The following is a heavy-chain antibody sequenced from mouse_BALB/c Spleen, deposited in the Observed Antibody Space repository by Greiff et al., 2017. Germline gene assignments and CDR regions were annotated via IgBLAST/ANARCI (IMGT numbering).Heavy chain of an antibody. D-gene: IGHD3-1*01. CDR3: ARSGYGWYFDV. CDR2: INPGSGGT. CDR1: GYAFTNYL. V-gene: IGHV1-54*01. J-gene: IGHJ1*01. Sequence: VQLQQSGAELVRPGTSVKVSCKASGYAFTNYLIEWVKQRPGQGLEWIGVINPGSGGTNYNEKFKGKATLTADKSSSTAYMQLSSLTSDDSAVYFCARSGYGWYFDVWGAGTTVTVSS.